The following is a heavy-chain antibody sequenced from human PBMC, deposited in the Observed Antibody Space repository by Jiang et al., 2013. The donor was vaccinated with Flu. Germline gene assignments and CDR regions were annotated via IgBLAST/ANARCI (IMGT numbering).Heavy chain of an antibody. Sequence: GAEVKKPGASVKVSCKASGYTFTGYYMHWVRQAPGQGLEWMGRINPNSGGTNYAQKFQGRVTMTRDTSISTAYMELSRLRSDDTAVYYCARGRMTTVNWFDPWGQGTLVTVSS. CDR2: INPNSGGT. D-gene: IGHD4-11*01. J-gene: IGHJ5*02. CDR1: GYTFTGYY. V-gene: IGHV1-2*06. CDR3: ARGRMTTVNWFDP.